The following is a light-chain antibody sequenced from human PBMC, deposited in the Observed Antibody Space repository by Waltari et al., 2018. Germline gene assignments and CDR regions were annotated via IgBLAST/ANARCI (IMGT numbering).Light chain of an antibody. Sequence: DIVMTQSPLSLPVTPGEPASISCRSSQSLLHSTGHTYLHWYLQRPGQSPHLLIYLGSNRASGVPDRFSGSGSGTDFTLKISRVEAEDVGVYYCMQALQTVTFGQGTRLEIK. CDR2: LGS. V-gene: IGKV2-28*01. J-gene: IGKJ5*01. CDR3: MQALQTVT. CDR1: QSLLHSTGHTY.